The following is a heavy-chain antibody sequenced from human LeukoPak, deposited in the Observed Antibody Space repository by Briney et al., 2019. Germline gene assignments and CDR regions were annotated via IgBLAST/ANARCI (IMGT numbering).Heavy chain of an antibody. Sequence: GGSLRLSCAASGFTFGTYWMNWVRRAPGKGLEWVANINQDGSEKYYVDSVKGRFTISRDNTKNSLYLQMNSLRAEDTAVFYCARDQYDTWSRRGNFDSWGQGTLVIVSS. D-gene: IGHD3-3*01. J-gene: IGHJ4*02. CDR1: GFTFGTYW. CDR3: ARDQYDTWSRRGNFDS. CDR2: INQDGSEK. V-gene: IGHV3-7*03.